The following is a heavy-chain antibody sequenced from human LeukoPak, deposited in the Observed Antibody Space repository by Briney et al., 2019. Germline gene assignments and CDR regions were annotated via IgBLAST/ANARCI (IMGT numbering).Heavy chain of an antibody. V-gene: IGHV4-59*01. Sequence: SETLSLTCTVSGGSIISYYWSWLRQTPGKGPEWIGYIYYSGSTKYNPSLKSRVTISVDRSKNQFSLKLNSVTAADTAVYYCARYWGVQLWPHWYFDLWGRGSLVTVSS. J-gene: IGHJ2*01. CDR2: IYYSGST. D-gene: IGHD5-18*01. CDR1: GGSIISYY. CDR3: ARYWGVQLWPHWYFDL.